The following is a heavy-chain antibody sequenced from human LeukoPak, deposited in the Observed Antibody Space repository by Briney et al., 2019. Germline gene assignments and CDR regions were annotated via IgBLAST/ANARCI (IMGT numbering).Heavy chain of an antibody. V-gene: IGHV1-46*01. CDR1: GYTFTSYY. CDR3: ARALTAYYYDSSGYYPYY. J-gene: IGHJ4*02. CDR2: INPSGGST. Sequence: ASVKVSCKASGYTFTSYYMHWVRQAPGQGLEWMGIINPSGGSTSYAQKFQGRVTMTRDTSTSTVYMELSSLRSEDTAVYYCARALTAYYYDSSGYYPYYWGQGTLVTVSS. D-gene: IGHD3-22*01.